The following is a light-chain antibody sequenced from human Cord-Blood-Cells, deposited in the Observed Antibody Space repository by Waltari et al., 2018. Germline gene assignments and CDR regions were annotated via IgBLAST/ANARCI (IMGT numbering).Light chain of an antibody. CDR2: GAS. V-gene: IGKV3-20*01. J-gene: IGKJ1*01. CDR1: QSVSSSY. CDR3: QQYGSSPPT. Sequence: IVLTQSPGTMSLSPGERATLSCRASQSVSSSYLAWYQQKPGQAPRLLIYGASSRATGIPDRFSVSGSGTDFTLTISRLEPEDFAVYYCQQYGSSPPTFGQGTKVEIK.